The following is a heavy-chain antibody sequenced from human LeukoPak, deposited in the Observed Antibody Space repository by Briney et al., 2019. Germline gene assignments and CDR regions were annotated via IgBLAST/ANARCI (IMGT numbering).Heavy chain of an antibody. Sequence: KTSETLSLTCTVSGGSVSSGSYYWSWIRQPPEKGPEWIEYIYCSRTTNYNPSLKSRVHMSVDTSKNQFSLMLSSVTAADTAIYYCARVGQWQYYFDYWGQGTQVTVSS. D-gene: IGHD6-19*01. V-gene: IGHV4-61*01. CDR3: ARVGQWQYYFDY. CDR1: GGSVSSGSYY. CDR2: IYCSRTT. J-gene: IGHJ4*02.